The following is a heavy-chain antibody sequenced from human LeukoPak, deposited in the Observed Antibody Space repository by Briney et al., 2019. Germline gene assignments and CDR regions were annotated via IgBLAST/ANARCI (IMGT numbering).Heavy chain of an antibody. CDR1: GGSLSSGGYS. CDR3: ARGFGRQWLILRDAFDI. J-gene: IGHJ3*02. V-gene: IGHV4-30-2*01. D-gene: IGHD6-19*01. CDR2: IYHSGST. Sequence: SETLSLTCAVSGGSLSSGGYSWRWLRQPPGTGLEWLGYIYHSGSTYYNPSLKSRVTISVDTSKNQFSLKLSSVTAADTAVYDCARGFGRQWLILRDAFDIWGQGTMVTVSS.